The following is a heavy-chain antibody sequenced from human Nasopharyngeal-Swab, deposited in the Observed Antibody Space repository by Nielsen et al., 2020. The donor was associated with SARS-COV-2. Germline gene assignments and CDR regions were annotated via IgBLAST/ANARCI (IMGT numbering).Heavy chain of an antibody. CDR1: GFTFSSYS. Sequence: GGSLRLSCAASGFTFSSYSMNWVRQAPGKGLEWVSSISSSSSYIYYADSVKGRFTISRDNAKNSLYLQMNSLRAEDTAVYYCARGLPLYYDSSGYLVNWGQGTLVTVSS. V-gene: IGHV3-21*01. CDR3: ARGLPLYYDSSGYLVN. J-gene: IGHJ4*02. CDR2: ISSSSSYI. D-gene: IGHD3-22*01.